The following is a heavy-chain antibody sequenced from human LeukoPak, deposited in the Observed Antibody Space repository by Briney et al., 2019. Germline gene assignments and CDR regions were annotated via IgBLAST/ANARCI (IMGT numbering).Heavy chain of an antibody. CDR3: ARGSAPAASY. J-gene: IGHJ4*02. CDR2: INHSGST. D-gene: IGHD2-2*01. CDR1: GGSFSGYY. V-gene: IGHV4-34*01. Sequence: SETLSLTCAVYGGSFSGYYWSWIRQPPGKGLEWIGEINHSGSTNYNPSLKSRVTISVDTSKNQFSLKLSSVTAADTAVYYCARGSAPAASYWPQGTLVTVSS.